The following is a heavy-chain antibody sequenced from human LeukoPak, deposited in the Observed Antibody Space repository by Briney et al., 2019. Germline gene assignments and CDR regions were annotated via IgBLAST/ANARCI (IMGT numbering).Heavy chain of an antibody. V-gene: IGHV4-34*01. Sequence: SETLSLTCAVYGGSFSGYYWSWIRQPPGKGLEWIGEINHSGSTNYNPSLKSRVTISVDTSKNQFSLKLSSVTAADTAVYYCARVSWFGTAAIDYWGQGTLVTVSS. CDR1: GGSFSGYY. D-gene: IGHD3-10*01. CDR3: ARVSWFGTAAIDY. J-gene: IGHJ4*02. CDR2: INHSGST.